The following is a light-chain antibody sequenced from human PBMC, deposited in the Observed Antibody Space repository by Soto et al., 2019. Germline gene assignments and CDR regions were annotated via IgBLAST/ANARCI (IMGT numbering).Light chain of an antibody. CDR2: EVS. J-gene: IGLJ3*02. Sequence: QSVLTQPPSASGSPGQSVTISCTGTSSDVGGYNYVSWYQQHPGKAPKLMIYEVSKRPSGVPDRFSGPKSGNTASLTVSGLQAEDEADYYCSSYAGSNNWMFGGGTKLTVL. CDR3: SSYAGSNNWM. V-gene: IGLV2-8*01. CDR1: SSDVGGYNY.